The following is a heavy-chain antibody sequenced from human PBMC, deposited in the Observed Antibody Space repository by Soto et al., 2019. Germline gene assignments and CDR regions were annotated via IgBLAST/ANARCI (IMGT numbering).Heavy chain of an antibody. D-gene: IGHD2-15*01. V-gene: IGHV1-18*04. J-gene: IGHJ6*02. CDR2: ISAYNGNT. CDR3: ARMGFSIVVVAAKDYYYSMDV. Sequence: QVQLVQSGAEVKKPGASVKVSCKASGYTFTSYGISWVRQAPGQGLEWMGWISAYNGNTNYAQKLQGRVTMTTDTSTSTAYMELRSLRSDDTAVFYSARMGFSIVVVAAKDYYYSMDVWGQGTTVTVSS. CDR1: GYTFTSYG.